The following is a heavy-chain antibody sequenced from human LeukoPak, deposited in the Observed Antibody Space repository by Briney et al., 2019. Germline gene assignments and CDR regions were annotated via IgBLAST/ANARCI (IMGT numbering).Heavy chain of an antibody. CDR3: ARSQKRTTGTTFYGMDV. V-gene: IGHV4-59*01. J-gene: IGHJ6*04. Sequence: SETLSLTCTVSGGSISSYYWSWIRQPPGKGLEWIGYIYYSGSTDYNPSLKSRVTISVDTSKNQFSLKLSSVTAADTAVYYCARSQKRTTGTTFYGMDVWGKGTTVTVSS. CDR2: IYYSGST. CDR1: GGSISSYY. D-gene: IGHD1-1*01.